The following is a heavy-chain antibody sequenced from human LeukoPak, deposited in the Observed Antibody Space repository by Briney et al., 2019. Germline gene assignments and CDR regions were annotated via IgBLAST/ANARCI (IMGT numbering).Heavy chain of an antibody. CDR2: IIPILGIA. J-gene: IGHJ3*02. CDR3: ARLKYSSSSGAFDI. D-gene: IGHD6-6*01. CDR1: GGTFSSYA. Sequence: ASVKVSCKASGGTFSSYAISWVRQAPGQGLEWMGRIIPILGIANYAQKFQGRVTITADKSTSTAYMELSSLRSEDTAVYYCARLKYSSSSGAFDIWGQGTMVTVSS. V-gene: IGHV1-69*04.